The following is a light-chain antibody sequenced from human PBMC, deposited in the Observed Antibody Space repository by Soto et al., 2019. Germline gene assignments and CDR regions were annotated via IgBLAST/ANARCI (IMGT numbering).Light chain of an antibody. CDR3: QQYGDSPFT. Sequence: EIVLTQSPGTLSLSPGERATLSCRASQSVSSYLAWYQQKPGQAPRLLIYGVSSRATGIPDRFSGSGSGTDFTLTFSRLETEDCAVYYCQQYGDSPFTFGPGTKVDIK. V-gene: IGKV3-20*01. J-gene: IGKJ3*01. CDR1: QSVSSY. CDR2: GVS.